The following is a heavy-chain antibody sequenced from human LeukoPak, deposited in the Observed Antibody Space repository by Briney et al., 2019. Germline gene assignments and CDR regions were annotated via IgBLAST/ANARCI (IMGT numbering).Heavy chain of an antibody. J-gene: IGHJ5*02. Sequence: SETLSLTCTVCGGSISSYYWSWLRQPPGKGLEGIGDIYYSGSTNYNPYLKSRGTISVDTSKNQFSLKLSSVTAADTAVYYCARDAPRGWFDPWGQGTLVTVSS. V-gene: IGHV4-59*01. CDR3: ARDAPRGWFDP. CDR1: GGSISSYY. CDR2: IYYSGST.